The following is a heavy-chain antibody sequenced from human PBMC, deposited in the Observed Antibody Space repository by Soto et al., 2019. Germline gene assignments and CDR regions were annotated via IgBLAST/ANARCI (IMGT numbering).Heavy chain of an antibody. D-gene: IGHD6-13*01. Sequence: SETLSLTCTVSGGSISSYYWSWIRQPPGKGLEWIGYIYYSGSTNYNPSLKSRLTISVDTSKNQFSLKLTSVTAADTAVYYCARARATIAAETIIDCWGQGTLVTVS. CDR2: IYYSGST. V-gene: IGHV4-59*12. CDR3: ARARATIAAETIIDC. J-gene: IGHJ4*02. CDR1: GGSISSYY.